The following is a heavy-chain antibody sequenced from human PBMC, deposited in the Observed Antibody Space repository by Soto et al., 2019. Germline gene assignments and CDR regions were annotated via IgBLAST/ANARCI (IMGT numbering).Heavy chain of an antibody. CDR1: GFSFDDYA. Sequence: EVQLVESGGGLVQPGRSLRLSCAASGFSFDDYAMHWVRQAPGKGLEWVSGITWNGGSIGYADSVKGRFTISRDNAKNSLYLQMNSLRAEDTALYYCAKDSTLYYYYYMVVWGKGTTVTVSS. CDR2: ITWNGGSI. J-gene: IGHJ6*03. CDR3: AKDSTLYYYYYMVV. V-gene: IGHV3-9*01.